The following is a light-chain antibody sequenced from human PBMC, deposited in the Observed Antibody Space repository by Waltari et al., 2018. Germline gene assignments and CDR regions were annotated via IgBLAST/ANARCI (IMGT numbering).Light chain of an antibody. V-gene: IGLV2-23*02. CDR2: EVS. CDR1: SSAVGSYNL. CDR3: CSYAGSSTYVV. J-gene: IGLJ2*01. Sequence: QSALPQPASVSGSPGQSITISCTGTSSAVGSYNLVSWYQQHPGKAPKFMIYEVSKRPSGVSNRFSGSKSGNTASLTISGLQAEDEADYYCCSYAGSSTYVVFGGGTKLTVL.